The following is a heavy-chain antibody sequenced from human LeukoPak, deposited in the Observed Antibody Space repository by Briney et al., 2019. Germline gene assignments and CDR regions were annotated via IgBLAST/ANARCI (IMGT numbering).Heavy chain of an antibody. J-gene: IGHJ5*02. CDR1: GFTFSSYA. V-gene: IGHV3-30*02. D-gene: IGHD2-2*01. CDR2: IRYDGSNK. CDR3: AKEIGYCSRTSCFNWFDP. Sequence: PGGSLRLSCAASGFTFSSYAMSWVRQAPGKGLEWVAFIRYDGSNKYYADSVKGRFTISRDNSKNTLYLQMNSLRAEDTAVYYCAKEIGYCSRTSCFNWFDPWGQGTLVTASS.